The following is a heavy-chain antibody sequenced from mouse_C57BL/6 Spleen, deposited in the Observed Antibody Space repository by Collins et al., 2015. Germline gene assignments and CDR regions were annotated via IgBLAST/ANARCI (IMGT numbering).Heavy chain of an antibody. CDR3: TRWGSDWYFDV. CDR1: DYTFTSHW. CDR2: IDPNSGGT. V-gene: IGHV1-72*01. D-gene: IGHD1-1*01. Sequence: QVQQQQPGAELVKPGASVKLSCKASDYTFTSHWVHWVKQRPGRGLEWIGRIDPNSGGTKYNEKFKRKATLTVDKPSSTAYMQLSSLTFEDSAVYYCTRWGSDWYFDVWGTGTTVTVSS. J-gene: IGHJ1*03.